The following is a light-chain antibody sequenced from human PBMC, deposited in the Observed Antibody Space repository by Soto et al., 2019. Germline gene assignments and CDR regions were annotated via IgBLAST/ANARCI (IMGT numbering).Light chain of an antibody. CDR1: SSDVGGYNY. CDR2: DVS. Sequence: QSALTQPRSVSGSPGQSVTISCTGTSSDVGGYNYVSWYQQHPGKAPKLMIYDVSKRPSGVPDRFSGSKSGNTASLTISGLQAEDEADYYCCSYAGSYTYVEFGGGTQLTVL. J-gene: IGLJ2*01. CDR3: CSYAGSYTYVE. V-gene: IGLV2-11*01.